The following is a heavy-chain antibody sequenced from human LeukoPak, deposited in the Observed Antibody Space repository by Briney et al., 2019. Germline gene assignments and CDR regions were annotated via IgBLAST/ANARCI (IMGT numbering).Heavy chain of an antibody. D-gene: IGHD6-6*01. V-gene: IGHV3-21*01. J-gene: IGHJ4*02. Sequence: GSLRLSCAASGFTFSSYSMNWVRQAPGKGLEWVSSISSSSRYINYADSVKGRFTISRDNAKNSLFLQMNSLRAEDTAVYYCASPPSVDSSSPYYFEYWGQGTLVTVSS. CDR3: ASPPSVDSSSPYYFEY. CDR1: GFTFSSYS. CDR2: ISSSSRYI.